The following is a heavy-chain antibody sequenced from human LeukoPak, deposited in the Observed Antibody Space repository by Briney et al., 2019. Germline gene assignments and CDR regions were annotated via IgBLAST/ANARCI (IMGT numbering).Heavy chain of an antibody. CDR3: ARAYYYDSSGYPYYYYYYYMDV. CDR1: GFTFDDYG. V-gene: IGHV3-21*01. Sequence: GGSLRLSCAASGFTFDDYGMSWVRQAPGKGLEWVSSISSSSSYIYYADSVKGRFTISRDNAKNSLYLQMNSLRAEDTAVYYCARAYYYDSSGYPYYYYYYYMDVWGKGTTVTISS. J-gene: IGHJ6*03. CDR2: ISSSSSYI. D-gene: IGHD3-22*01.